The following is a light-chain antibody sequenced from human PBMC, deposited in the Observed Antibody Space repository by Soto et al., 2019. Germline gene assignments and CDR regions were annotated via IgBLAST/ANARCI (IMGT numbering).Light chain of an antibody. J-gene: IGKJ1*01. CDR1: QSVSSNY. V-gene: IGKV3-20*01. CDR3: QQYANSPQT. Sequence: EIVLTQSPGTLSLSPGERATLSCRASQSVSSNYLAWYQQKPGQAPRLLISGASIRATGLPDRFSGSGSGTDFTLTISRLEPEDFAVYYCQQYANSPQTFGQGTKVEVK. CDR2: GAS.